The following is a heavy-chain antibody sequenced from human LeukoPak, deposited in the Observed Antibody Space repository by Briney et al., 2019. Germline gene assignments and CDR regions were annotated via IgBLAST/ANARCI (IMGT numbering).Heavy chain of an antibody. CDR3: ARDWTTRSCDY. J-gene: IGHJ4*02. D-gene: IGHD3/OR15-3a*01. Sequence: GGSLRLSCAASGFTFSNYAMSWVRQAPGKGLEWVALIWYDGSYKYYADSVQGRFTISRDNSKNTLYLQMSSLRAEDTAVYYCARDWTTRSCDYWGQGTPVTVSS. CDR2: IWYDGSYK. CDR1: GFTFSNYA. V-gene: IGHV3-33*08.